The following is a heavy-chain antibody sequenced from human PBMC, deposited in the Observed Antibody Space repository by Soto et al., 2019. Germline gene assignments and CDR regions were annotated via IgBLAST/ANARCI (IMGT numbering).Heavy chain of an antibody. CDR3: PRVPGL. CDR1: GYAISRGGYA. CDR2: IYHSGST. J-gene: IGHJ2*01. Sequence: QLQLQESGSGLVKPSQTLSLTCAVSGYAISRGGYAWSWIRQPPGKGLAWIGYIYHSGSTYYNPSLESRVTISVDRSNNQFSLKLSSVTAGDTAVYNCPRVPGLWGRGTLVTVYS. V-gene: IGHV4-30-2*01.